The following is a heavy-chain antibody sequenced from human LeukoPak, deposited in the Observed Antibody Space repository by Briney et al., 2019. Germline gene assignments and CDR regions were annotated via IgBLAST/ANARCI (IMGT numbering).Heavy chain of an antibody. CDR1: GGSFSGYY. CDR2: IYYSGST. CDR3: ARAGSSGWFENWFDP. D-gene: IGHD6-19*01. V-gene: IGHV4-59*01. Sequence: SETLSLTCAVYGGSFSGYYWSWIRQPPGKGLEWIGYIYYSGSTNYNPSLKSRVTISVDTSKNQFSLKLSSVTAADTAVYYCARAGSSGWFENWFDPWGQGTLVTVSS. J-gene: IGHJ5*02.